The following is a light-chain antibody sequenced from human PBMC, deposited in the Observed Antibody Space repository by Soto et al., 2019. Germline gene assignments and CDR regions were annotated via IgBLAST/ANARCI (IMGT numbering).Light chain of an antibody. CDR3: QQYKNWPPLT. Sequence: EIVLTQSPATLSVSPGERATLSCRASQSVGGIFAWYQQKPGQAPRLLIYGASTRATGIPARFSGSGSGTEGTRTISSRQSEDGAVYDGQQYKNWPPLTFGGGTKVEIK. J-gene: IGKJ4*01. V-gene: IGKV3-15*01. CDR2: GAS. CDR1: QSVGGI.